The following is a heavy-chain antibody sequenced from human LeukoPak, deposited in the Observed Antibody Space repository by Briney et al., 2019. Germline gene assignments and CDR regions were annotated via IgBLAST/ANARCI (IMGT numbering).Heavy chain of an antibody. CDR2: IGTAGDT. Sequence: GGSLRLFCVASGLAFSYYDMHWVRQPTGKGLEWVSAIGTAGDTYYPDSVKGRFTISRENARKSLYLQMNNLRVGDTAVYYCATGGAPAGYAYHLWGQGTMVTVSS. CDR1: GLAFSYYD. D-gene: IGHD6-13*01. CDR3: ATGGAPAGYAYHL. V-gene: IGHV3-13*04. J-gene: IGHJ3*01.